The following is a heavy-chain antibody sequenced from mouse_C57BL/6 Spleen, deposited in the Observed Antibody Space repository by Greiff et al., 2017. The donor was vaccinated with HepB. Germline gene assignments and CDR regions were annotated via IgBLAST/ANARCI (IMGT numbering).Heavy chain of an antibody. CDR1: GYTFTSYD. J-gene: IGHJ1*03. CDR2: IYPRDGST. D-gene: IGHD1-1*01. CDR3: ARDIITTVVARRYFDV. Sequence: QVQLQQSGPELVKPGASVKLSCKASGYTFTSYDINWVKQRPGQGLGWIGWIYPRDGSTKYNEKFTGKATLTVDTSASTAYMELPSLTSEDSAVYFCARDIITTVVARRYFDVWGTGTTVTVSS. V-gene: IGHV1-85*01.